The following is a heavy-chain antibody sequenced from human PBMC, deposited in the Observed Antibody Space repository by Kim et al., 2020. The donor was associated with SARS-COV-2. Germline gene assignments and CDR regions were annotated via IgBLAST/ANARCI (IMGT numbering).Heavy chain of an antibody. V-gene: IGHV1-3*01. D-gene: IGHD4-17*01. Sequence: KFQGRVTITRDTSASKAYMELSSLRSEDTAVYYWARDPAYGDYVLYFDYWGQGTLVTVSS. J-gene: IGHJ4*02. CDR3: ARDPAYGDYVLYFDY.